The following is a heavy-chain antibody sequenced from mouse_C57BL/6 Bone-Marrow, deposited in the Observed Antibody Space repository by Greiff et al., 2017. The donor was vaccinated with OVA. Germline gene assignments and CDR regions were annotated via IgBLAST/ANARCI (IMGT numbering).Heavy chain of an antibody. CDR1: GYTFTDYY. J-gene: IGHJ3*01. V-gene: IGHV1-19*01. Sequence: EVQLQQSGPVLVKPGASVKMSCKASGYTFTDYYMNWVKQSHGKSLEWIGVINPYNGGTSYNQKFKGKATLTVDKSSSTAYMELNSLTSEDSAVYYCARILYYYGGGFAYWGQGTLVTVSA. CDR2: INPYNGGT. D-gene: IGHD1-1*01. CDR3: ARILYYYGGGFAY.